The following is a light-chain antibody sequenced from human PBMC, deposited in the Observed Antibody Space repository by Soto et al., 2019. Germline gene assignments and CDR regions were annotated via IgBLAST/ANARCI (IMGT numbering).Light chain of an antibody. V-gene: IGLV2-23*01. CDR2: EGS. Sequence: QSALTQPASVSGSPGQSITISCTGTSSDVGGYNLVSWYQHHPGKAPKLMIYEGSKRPSGVPNRFSGSKSGNTASLTVSGLQAEDEADYYCCSYAGSSTVVFGAGTKVTVL. J-gene: IGLJ2*01. CDR3: CSYAGSSTVV. CDR1: SSDVGGYNL.